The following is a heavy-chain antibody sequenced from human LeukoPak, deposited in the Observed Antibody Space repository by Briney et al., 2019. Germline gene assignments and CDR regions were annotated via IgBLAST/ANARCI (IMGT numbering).Heavy chain of an antibody. D-gene: IGHD3-22*01. CDR1: GGSISSSSYY. CDR3: VRQSGFSMIVVVFDY. Sequence: SETLSLTCTVSGGSISSSSYYWGWIRQPPGKGLEWIGSIYYSGSTYYNPSLKSRVTISVDTSKNQFSLKLSSVTAADSAVYYCVRQSGFSMIVVVFDYWGQGTLVTVSS. CDR2: IYYSGST. J-gene: IGHJ4*02. V-gene: IGHV4-39*01.